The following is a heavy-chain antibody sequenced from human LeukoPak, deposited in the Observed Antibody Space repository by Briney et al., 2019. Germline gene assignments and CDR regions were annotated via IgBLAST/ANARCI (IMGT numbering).Heavy chain of an antibody. V-gene: IGHV3-21*01. CDR3: ARGGTSFDY. CDR1: GLTFSNYS. J-gene: IGHJ4*02. CDR2: ISSSSYI. Sequence: GGSLRLSCAASGLTFSNYSMTWVRQALGKGLEWASSISSSSYIYYADSVKGRFTISRDNAKNSLYLQMNSLRAEDTAVYYCARGGTSFDYWGQGTLVTVSS.